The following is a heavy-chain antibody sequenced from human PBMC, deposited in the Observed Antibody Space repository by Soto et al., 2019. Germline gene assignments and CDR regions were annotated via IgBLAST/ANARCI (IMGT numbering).Heavy chain of an antibody. J-gene: IGHJ4*02. CDR3: ATLGYCSGGSCPNLFDY. CDR1: GYTFTSYD. V-gene: IGHV1-8*01. D-gene: IGHD2-15*01. CDR2: MNPNSGNT. Sequence: QVQLVQSGAEVKKPGASVKVSCKASGYTFTSYDINWVRQATGQGLEWMGWMNPNSGNTGYAQKFQGRVTMTRNTSISTAYMELSSLRSEDTAVYYCATLGYCSGGSCPNLFDYWGQGTLVTVSS.